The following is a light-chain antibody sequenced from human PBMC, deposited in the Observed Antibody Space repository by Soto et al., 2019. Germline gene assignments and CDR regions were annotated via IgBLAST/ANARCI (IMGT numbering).Light chain of an antibody. CDR3: MQALQTPPYT. J-gene: IGKJ2*01. CDR2: LGS. V-gene: IGKV2-28*01. CDR1: QSLLHSKGYNY. Sequence: DIVMTQSPLSLPVTPGEPASISCRSSQSLLHSKGYNYLAWYLQKPGQSPQVLIYLGSNRASGGPDKVSGSGSGTDFTLKISRVESEDVGVYYFMQALQTPPYTFGQGTKLEIK.